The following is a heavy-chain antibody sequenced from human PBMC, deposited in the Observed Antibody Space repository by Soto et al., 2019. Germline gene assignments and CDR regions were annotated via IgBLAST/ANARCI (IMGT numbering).Heavy chain of an antibody. CDR1: GFTFDDYA. V-gene: IGHV3-9*01. D-gene: IGHD3-3*01. CDR3: ARLFFGVGHYYYYGMDV. J-gene: IGHJ6*02. Sequence: GGSLRLSCAASGFTFDDYAMHWVRQAPGKGLEWVSGISWNSGSIGYADSVKGRFTISRDNAKNSLYLQMNSLRAEDTAVYYCARLFFGVGHYYYYGMDVWGQGTTVTVSS. CDR2: ISWNSGSI.